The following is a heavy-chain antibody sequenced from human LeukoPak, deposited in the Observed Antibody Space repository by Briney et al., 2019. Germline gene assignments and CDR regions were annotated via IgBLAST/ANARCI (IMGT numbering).Heavy chain of an antibody. J-gene: IGHJ4*02. CDR3: ARLGSGWYY. Sequence: SVKVSCKASGGTFSSYAVSWVRQGPGQGVEWMGRIIPIFGTANYAQKFQGRVTITADKSTSTAYMELSSLRSEDTAVYYWARLGSGWYYWGQGTLVTVSS. CDR2: IIPIFGTA. V-gene: IGHV1-69*06. CDR1: GGTFSSYA. D-gene: IGHD6-19*01.